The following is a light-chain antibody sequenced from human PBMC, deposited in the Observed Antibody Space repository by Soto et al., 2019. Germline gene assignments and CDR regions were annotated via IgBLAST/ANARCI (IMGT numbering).Light chain of an antibody. CDR1: QDIGKD. V-gene: IGKV1-17*01. CDR2: AAS. J-gene: IGKJ1*01. Sequence: DIQMTQSPSSLSASVGDRVTITCRASQDIGKDLGWYQQRPGKAPKRLIYAASSLQSGVPSRFSGSGSGTEFILTISSLQPEDFATYYCLQHNNYTRAFGQGTKVDIK. CDR3: LQHNNYTRA.